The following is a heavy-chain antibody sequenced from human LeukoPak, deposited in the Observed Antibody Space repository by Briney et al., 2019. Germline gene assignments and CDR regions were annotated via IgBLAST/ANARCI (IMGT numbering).Heavy chain of an antibody. CDR1: GFTFSSYA. D-gene: IGHD1-26*01. CDR2: ISGSGGST. J-gene: IGHJ4*02. CDR3: AKDSGARDYFDY. Sequence: GGSLRLSCAAFGFTFSSYAMSWVRQAPGKGLEWVSAISGSGGSTYYADSVKGRFTISRDNSKNTLYLQMNSLRAEDTAVYYCAKDSGARDYFDYWGQGTLVTVSS. V-gene: IGHV3-23*01.